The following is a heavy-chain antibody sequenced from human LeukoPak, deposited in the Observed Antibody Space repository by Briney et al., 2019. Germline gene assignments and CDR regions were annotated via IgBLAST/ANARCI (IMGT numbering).Heavy chain of an antibody. CDR3: ARDEFYGSGSSGDDGLDI. V-gene: IGHV1-18*01. Sequence: GASVKVSCKTSGYNFIAYGIAWVRQAPGQGLEWMGRISGYNGQTKYAQKFQGRVSMTRDTSTRAAYMGLTSLRFDDTAVYYCARDEFYGSGSSGDDGLDIWGQGTMVSV. CDR2: ISGYNGQT. J-gene: IGHJ3*02. D-gene: IGHD3-10*01. CDR1: GYNFIAYG.